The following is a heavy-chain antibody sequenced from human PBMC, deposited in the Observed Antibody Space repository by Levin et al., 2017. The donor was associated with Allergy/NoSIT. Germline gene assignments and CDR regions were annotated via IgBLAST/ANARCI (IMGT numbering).Heavy chain of an antibody. CDR2: IYYTGST. Sequence: PSETLSLTCSVSGGSISDSSYYWGWFRQSPGTGLEWIGSIYYTGSTYYNPSLKSRVTISADTSKNHFSLKVTSVTAADTAVYYCARRIRSGSGWTFDYWGQGILVTVSS. D-gene: IGHD6-19*01. J-gene: IGHJ4*02. V-gene: IGHV4-39*02. CDR1: GGSISDSSYY. CDR3: ARRIRSGSGWTFDY.